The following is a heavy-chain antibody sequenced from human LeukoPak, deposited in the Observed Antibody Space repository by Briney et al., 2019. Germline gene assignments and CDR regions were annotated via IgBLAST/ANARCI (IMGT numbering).Heavy chain of an antibody. J-gene: IGHJ4*02. Sequence: GGSLRLSCAASGFTFSSYATSWVRQAPGKGLEWVSAISGSGGSTYYADSVKGRFTISRDNSKNTLYLQMSSLRAEDTAVYYCAKDRDSGSYFDYWGQGTLVTVSS. CDR2: ISGSGGST. CDR3: AKDRDSGSYFDY. CDR1: GFTFSSYA. V-gene: IGHV3-23*01. D-gene: IGHD1-26*01.